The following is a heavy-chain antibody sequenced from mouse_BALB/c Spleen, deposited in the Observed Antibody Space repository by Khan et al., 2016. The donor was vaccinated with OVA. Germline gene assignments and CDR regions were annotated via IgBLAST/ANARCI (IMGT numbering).Heavy chain of an antibody. J-gene: IGHJ4*01. CDR1: GYSITSDYA. D-gene: IGHD2-3*01. Sequence: EVQLQESGPGLVKPSQSLSLTCTVTGYSITSDYAWNWIRQFPGNKLEWMGYINYSGSANYNPSPKSRISITRDTSKNQFFLQLKSVTTEDTATYYCARDGSRYNYAMDHWGQGTSVTVSS. CDR3: ARDGSRYNYAMDH. CDR2: INYSGSA. V-gene: IGHV3-2*02.